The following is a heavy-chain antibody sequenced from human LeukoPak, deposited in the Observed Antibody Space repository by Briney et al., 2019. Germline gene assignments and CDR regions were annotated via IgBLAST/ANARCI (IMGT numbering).Heavy chain of an antibody. D-gene: IGHD3-3*01. CDR1: GFTFSSYG. J-gene: IGHJ4*02. CDR2: VSGSGGST. Sequence: PGGSLRLSCAASGFTFSSYGMSWVRQAPGKGLEWVSAVSGSGGSTYYADSVKGRFTISRDNSKNTLYLQMNSLKTEDTAVYYCTRAYYDLVDYWGQGTLVTVSS. V-gene: IGHV3-23*01. CDR3: TRAYYDLVDY.